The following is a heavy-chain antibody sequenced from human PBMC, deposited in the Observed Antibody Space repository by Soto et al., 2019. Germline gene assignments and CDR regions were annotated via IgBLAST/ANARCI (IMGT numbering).Heavy chain of an antibody. J-gene: IGHJ5*02. V-gene: IGHV1-69*13. CDR2: IIPIFGTA. Sequence: SVKVSCKASGGTFSSYAISWVRQAPGQGLEWMGGIIPIFGTANYAQKFQGRVTITADESTSTAYMGLSSLRSEDTAVYYCARDSSGWYYWFDPWGQGTLVTVSS. CDR1: GGTFSSYA. CDR3: ARDSSGWYYWFDP. D-gene: IGHD6-19*01.